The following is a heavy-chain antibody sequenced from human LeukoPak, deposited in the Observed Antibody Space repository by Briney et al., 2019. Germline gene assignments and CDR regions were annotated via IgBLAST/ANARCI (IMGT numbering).Heavy chain of an antibody. CDR1: GFTFSSYS. Sequence: GGSLRLSCAASGFTFSSYSMNWVRQAPGKGLEWVSSINSSSSYIYYADSVKGRFTISRDNAKNSLYLQMNSLRAEDTAVYYCARDGTVAGAAADNWFDPWGQGTLVTVSS. CDR2: INSSSSYI. D-gene: IGHD6-13*01. V-gene: IGHV3-21*01. CDR3: ARDGTVAGAAADNWFDP. J-gene: IGHJ5*02.